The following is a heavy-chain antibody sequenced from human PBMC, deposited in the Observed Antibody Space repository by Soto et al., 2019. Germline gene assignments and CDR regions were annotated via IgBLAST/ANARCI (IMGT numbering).Heavy chain of an antibody. CDR1: GFTFSSYG. Sequence: GGSLRLSCAASGFTFSSYGMHWVRQAPGKGLEWVAVIWYDGSNKYYADSVKGRFTISRDNSKNTLYLEMNSLRAEDTAVYFCAKDRAVAGIGVHDAFDMWGQGSVVTVSS. CDR2: IWYDGSNK. D-gene: IGHD6-19*01. CDR3: AKDRAVAGIGVHDAFDM. J-gene: IGHJ3*02. V-gene: IGHV3-33*06.